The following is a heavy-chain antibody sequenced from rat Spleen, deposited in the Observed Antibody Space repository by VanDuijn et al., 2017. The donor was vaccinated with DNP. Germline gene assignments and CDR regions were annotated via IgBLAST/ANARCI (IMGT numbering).Heavy chain of an antibody. CDR3: ARSWVGVRGIWFAY. CDR1: GFTFSNYG. J-gene: IGHJ3*01. CDR2: ISHDGSST. Sequence: EVQLVESGGGLVQPGRSLKLSCAASGFTFSNYGMAWVRQTPKKGLEWVATISHDGSSTYYGDSVKGRFTISRDNAESTLYLQMNSLRSEDMATYFCARSWVGVRGIWFAYWGQGTLVTVSS. D-gene: IGHD4-3*01. V-gene: IGHV5-22*01.